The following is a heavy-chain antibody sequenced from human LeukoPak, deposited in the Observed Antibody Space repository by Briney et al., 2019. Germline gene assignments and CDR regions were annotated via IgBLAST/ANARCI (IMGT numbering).Heavy chain of an antibody. CDR3: ARGHTAVTRHFDF. CDR1: GFTFSSYS. J-gene: IGHJ4*02. Sequence: GGSLRLSCAASGFTFSSYSMNWVRQAPGKGLEWVSSISSSSSNIYYADSVKGRFTISRDNAKNSLYLDMNSLRAEDTAVYYCARGHTAVTRHFDFWGQGTLVTVSS. V-gene: IGHV3-21*01. D-gene: IGHD4-17*01. CDR2: ISSSSSNI.